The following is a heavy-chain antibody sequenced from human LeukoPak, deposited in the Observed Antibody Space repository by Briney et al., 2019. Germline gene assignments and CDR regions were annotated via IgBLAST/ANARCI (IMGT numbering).Heavy chain of an antibody. Sequence: PGGSLRLSCAASGFTFSSYAMHWVRQAPGKGLEWVAVISYDGSNKYYADSVKGRFTISRDNSKNTLYLQMNSLRAEDTAVYYCARGMDIVVVPAAIGFDYWGQGTLVTVSS. CDR2: ISYDGSNK. CDR3: ARGMDIVVVPAAIGFDY. J-gene: IGHJ4*02. V-gene: IGHV3-30-3*01. D-gene: IGHD2-2*02. CDR1: GFTFSSYA.